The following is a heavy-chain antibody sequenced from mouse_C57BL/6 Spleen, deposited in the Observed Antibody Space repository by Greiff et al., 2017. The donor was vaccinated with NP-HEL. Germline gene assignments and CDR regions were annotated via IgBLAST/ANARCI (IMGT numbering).Heavy chain of an antibody. CDR1: GFTFSSYA. V-gene: IGHV5-4*01. D-gene: IGHD2-4*01. CDR3: ARDRGIYYDYDGDYAMDY. J-gene: IGHJ4*01. Sequence: EVHLVESGGGLVKPGGSLKLSCAASGFTFSSYAMSWVRQTPEKRLEWVATISDGGSYTYYPDNVKGRFTISRDNAKNNLYLQMSHLKSEDTAMYYCARDRGIYYDYDGDYAMDYWGQGTSVTVSS. CDR2: ISDGGSYT.